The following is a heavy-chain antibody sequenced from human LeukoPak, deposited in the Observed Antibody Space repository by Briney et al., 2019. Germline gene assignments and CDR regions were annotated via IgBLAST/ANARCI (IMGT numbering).Heavy chain of an antibody. CDR3: ARETYYYDSSGYWVLDY. CDR1: GFTFSSYG. Sequence: GGSLRLSCAASGFTFSSYGMHWVRQAPGKGLEWVSYISSSSTIYYADSVKGRFTISRDNAKNSLYLQMNSLRAEDTAVYYCARETYYYDSSGYWVLDYWGQGTLVTVSS. V-gene: IGHV3-48*01. J-gene: IGHJ4*02. CDR2: ISSSSTI. D-gene: IGHD3-22*01.